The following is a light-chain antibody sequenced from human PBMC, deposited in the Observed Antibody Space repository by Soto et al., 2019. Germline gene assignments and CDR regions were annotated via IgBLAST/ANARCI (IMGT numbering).Light chain of an antibody. J-gene: IGLJ3*02. CDR1: SSDVGSYNF. CDR2: DVS. V-gene: IGLV2-23*02. Sequence: QSALTQPASVSGSPGQSITISCTGASSDVGSYNFVSWYQQHPGKAPKLMIYDVSKRPSGVSNRFSGSKSGNTASLTTSGLQAEDEADYYCCSYAGTSTWVFGGGTKVTVL. CDR3: CSYAGTSTWV.